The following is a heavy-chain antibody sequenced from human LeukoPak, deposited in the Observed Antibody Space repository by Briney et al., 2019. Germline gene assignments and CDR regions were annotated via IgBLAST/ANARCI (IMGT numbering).Heavy chain of an antibody. CDR3: AKDSSLGSSWTN. V-gene: IGHV3-23*01. J-gene: IGHJ4*02. D-gene: IGHD6-13*01. CDR2: ISGSGGST. Sequence: GGSLRLSCAASGFTFSSYAMSWVRQAPGKGLEWVSAISGSGGSTYYADSVKGRFTISRDNSKSTLYLQMNSLRAEDTAVYYCAKDSSLGSSWTNWGQGTLVTVSS. CDR1: GFTFSSYA.